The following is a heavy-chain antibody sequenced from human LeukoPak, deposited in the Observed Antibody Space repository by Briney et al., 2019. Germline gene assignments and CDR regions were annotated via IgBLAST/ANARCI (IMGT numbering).Heavy chain of an antibody. V-gene: IGHV4-4*02. CDR2: IYHSGRT. Sequence: PSETLSLTCAVSGGSISSSNWWSGAGQPPGRGLEWIGEIYHSGRTNYNPSLKSRVTISVDKSKNQFSLKLSSVTAADTAVYYCARARVRPAAYYYYYYGMDVWGQGTTVTVSS. CDR1: GGSISSSNW. D-gene: IGHD3-10*01. CDR3: ARARVRPAAYYYYYYGMDV. J-gene: IGHJ6*02.